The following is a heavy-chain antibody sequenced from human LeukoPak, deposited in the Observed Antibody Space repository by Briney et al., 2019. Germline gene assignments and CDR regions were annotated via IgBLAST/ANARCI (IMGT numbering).Heavy chain of an antibody. CDR2: ISSSSSYI. Sequence: GGSLRLSCAASGFTFSSYSMNWVRQAPGKGLKWVSSISSSSSYIYYADSVKGRFTISRDNAKNSLYLQMNSLRAEDTAVYYCARGIRSDFWSGYYLCYMDVWGKGTTVTVSS. J-gene: IGHJ6*03. V-gene: IGHV3-21*01. D-gene: IGHD3-3*01. CDR1: GFTFSSYS. CDR3: ARGIRSDFWSGYYLCYMDV.